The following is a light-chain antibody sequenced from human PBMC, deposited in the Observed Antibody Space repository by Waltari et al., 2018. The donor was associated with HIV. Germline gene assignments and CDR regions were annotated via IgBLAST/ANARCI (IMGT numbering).Light chain of an antibody. CDR2: GAS. CDR1: QSVSSTY. CDR3: QQYGSSPQT. J-gene: IGKJ1*01. Sequence: ELVLTQSPGTLSLSPGERATLSCRASQSVSSTYLAWYQHKPGKAPRLLIYGASSRATGIPDRFSGSGSGTDFTLTITRLEPEDFAIYYCQQYGSSPQTFGQGTKVEI. V-gene: IGKV3-20*01.